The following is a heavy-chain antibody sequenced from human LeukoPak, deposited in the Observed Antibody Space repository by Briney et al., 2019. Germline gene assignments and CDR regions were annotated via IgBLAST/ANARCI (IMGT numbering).Heavy chain of an antibody. Sequence: PGGSLRLSCAASGFTFSNYWMGWVRQAPGKRLEWVANMNIDGSEKYYADSVKGRFSISRDNARNSVYLQMASLRVEDTAVYYCARVNPLVAPGALDIWGQGTMVAVSS. J-gene: IGHJ3*02. D-gene: IGHD5-12*01. V-gene: IGHV3-7*01. CDR2: MNIDGSEK. CDR3: ARVNPLVAPGALDI. CDR1: GFTFSNYW.